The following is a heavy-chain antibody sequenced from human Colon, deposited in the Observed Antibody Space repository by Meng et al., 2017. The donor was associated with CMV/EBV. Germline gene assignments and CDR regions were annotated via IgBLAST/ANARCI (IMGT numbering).Heavy chain of an antibody. J-gene: IGHJ4*02. Sequence: SLMLSFLFSGFKFDDHALHWVRQAPGKGLEWVSVVSRKSDTLVYANSVRGRFTISRDNAENSLYLQMNSLRVEDTAVYKCAKARAGEATIGADYWGQGTLVTVSS. CDR1: GFKFDDHA. CDR2: VSRKSDTL. D-gene: IGHD1-26*01. CDR3: AKARAGEATIGADY. V-gene: IGHV3-9*01.